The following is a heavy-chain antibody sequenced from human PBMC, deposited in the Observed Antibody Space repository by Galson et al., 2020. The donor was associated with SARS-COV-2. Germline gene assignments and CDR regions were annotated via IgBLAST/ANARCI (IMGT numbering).Heavy chain of an antibody. D-gene: IGHD3-16*02. J-gene: IGHJ6*02. V-gene: IGHV4-61*02. Sequence: SETLSLTCTVSGGSISSGSNYWSWIRQPAGKGLEWIGRIYTSGSTNYNPSLKSRVTISVDTSKNQFSLKLSSVTAADTAVYYCARGIVYYYGMDVWGQGTTVTVSS. CDR1: GGSISSGSNY. CDR3: ARGIVYYYGMDV. CDR2: IYTSGST.